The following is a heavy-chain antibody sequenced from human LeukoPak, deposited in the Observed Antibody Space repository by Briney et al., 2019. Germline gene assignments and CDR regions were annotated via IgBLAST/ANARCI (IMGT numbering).Heavy chain of an antibody. CDR3: ARLYYDSSGYYQHFDY. CDR2: INHSGST. V-gene: IGHV4-34*01. CDR1: GFTFSSYG. J-gene: IGHJ4*02. D-gene: IGHD3-22*01. Sequence: PGGTLRLSCAASGFTFSSYGMSWIRQPPGKGLEGIGEINHSGSTNCNPSLKSRVTISMDTSTNQFSLRLNSVTAADTAMYYCARLYYDSSGYYQHFDYWGQGTLVTVSS.